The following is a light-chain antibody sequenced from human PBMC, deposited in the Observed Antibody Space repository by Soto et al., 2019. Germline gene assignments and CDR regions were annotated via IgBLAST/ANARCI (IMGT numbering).Light chain of an antibody. J-gene: IGLJ1*01. CDR1: SSDVGSHKL. CDR3: WSYAGRSTSYV. Sequence: QSALTQPASVSGSPGQPITISCTGPSSDVGSHKLVSWYQQHPGKAPKVIIYEGNKRPSGVSYRFSGSKSGSTASLTISGLQAEDEADYYCWSYAGRSTSYVFGTGTKLTVL. V-gene: IGLV2-23*01. CDR2: EGN.